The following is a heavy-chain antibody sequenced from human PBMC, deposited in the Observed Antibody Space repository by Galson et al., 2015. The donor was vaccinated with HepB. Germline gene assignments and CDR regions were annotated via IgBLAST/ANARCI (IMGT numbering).Heavy chain of an antibody. CDR2: ISGSGGST. Sequence: SLRLSCAASGFTFSSYAMSWVRQAPGKGLEWVSAISGSGGSTYYADSVKGRFTISRDNSKNTLYLQMNSLRAEDTAVYYCAKNDYVWGSYRHNWFDPWGQGTLVTVSS. V-gene: IGHV3-23*01. D-gene: IGHD3-16*02. J-gene: IGHJ5*02. CDR3: AKNDYVWGSYRHNWFDP. CDR1: GFTFSSYA.